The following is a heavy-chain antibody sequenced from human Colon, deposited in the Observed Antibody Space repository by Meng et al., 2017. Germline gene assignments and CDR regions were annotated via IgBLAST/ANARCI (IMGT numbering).Heavy chain of an antibody. CDR2: ISHDGTNQ. D-gene: IGHD6-19*01. V-gene: IGHV3-30*04. CDR1: GFTFSTCA. Sequence: GESLKISCAASGFTFSTCAMHWVRLAPVKGVELVAGISHDGTNQFYADSVQGRVTISRDNSKNTLVLQMNSLRPEDTALYYCARVPPSLRVAENFFDHWGQGTVVTVSS. CDR3: ARVPPSLRVAENFFDH. J-gene: IGHJ4*02.